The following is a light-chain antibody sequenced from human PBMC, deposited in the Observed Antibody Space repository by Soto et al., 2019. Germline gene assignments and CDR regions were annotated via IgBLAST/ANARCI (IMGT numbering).Light chain of an antibody. CDR3: QHYKTWPLA. Sequence: EIVLTQSPGTLSLSPGERATLSCRASQSVSSSYLAWYQQKPGQAPRLLIYGASSRATGIPDRFSGSGSGTEFTLTISSLQSEDFAVYYCQHYKTWPLAFGGGTKV. CDR1: QSVSSSY. J-gene: IGKJ4*01. CDR2: GAS. V-gene: IGKV3-20*01.